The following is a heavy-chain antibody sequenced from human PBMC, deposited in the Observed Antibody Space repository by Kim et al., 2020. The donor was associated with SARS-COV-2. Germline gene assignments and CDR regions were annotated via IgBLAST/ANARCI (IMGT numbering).Heavy chain of an antibody. Sequence: YSPSFAGQVTISADKSISTAYLQWSSRKASDTAMYYCARRGIGLYYYGMDVWGQGTTVTVSS. V-gene: IGHV5-51*01. D-gene: IGHD3-16*01. CDR3: ARRGIGLYYYGMDV. J-gene: IGHJ6*02.